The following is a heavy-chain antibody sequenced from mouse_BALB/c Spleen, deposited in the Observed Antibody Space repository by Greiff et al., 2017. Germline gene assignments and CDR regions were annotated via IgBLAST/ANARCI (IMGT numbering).Heavy chain of an antibody. CDR3: ARKIYDGYPWFAY. J-gene: IGHJ3*01. D-gene: IGHD2-3*01. V-gene: IGHV14-3*02. CDR2: IDPANGNT. CDR1: GFNIKDTY. Sequence: EVQLQESGAELVKPGASVKLSCTASGFNIKDTYMHWVKQRPEQGLEWIGRIDPANGNTKYDPKFQGKATITADTSSNTAYLQLSSLTSEDTAVYYCARKIYDGYPWFAYWGQGTLVTVSA.